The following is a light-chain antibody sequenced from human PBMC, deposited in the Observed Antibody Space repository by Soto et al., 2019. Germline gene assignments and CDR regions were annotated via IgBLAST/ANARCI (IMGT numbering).Light chain of an antibody. CDR3: SSYTSSSPIYV. V-gene: IGLV2-14*01. CDR2: EVS. Sequence: QSVLTQPASLSGSPGQSITISCTGTISDVDGYNYVSWYQQHPGKAPKLMIYEVSNRPSGVSNRFSGSKSGNTASLTISGLQAEDEADYYCSSYTSSSPIYVLGTGTKVNVL. CDR1: ISDVDGYNY. J-gene: IGLJ1*01.